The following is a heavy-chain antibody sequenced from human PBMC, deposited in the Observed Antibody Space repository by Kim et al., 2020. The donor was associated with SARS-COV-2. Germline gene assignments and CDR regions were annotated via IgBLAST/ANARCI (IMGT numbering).Heavy chain of an antibody. J-gene: IGHJ4*02. CDR3: AKDEQWLVRS. V-gene: IGHV3-23*01. Sequence: TYYADSVKGRFTISRDNSKNTLYLQMNSLRAEDTAVYYCAKDEQWLVRSWGQGTLVTVSS. D-gene: IGHD6-19*01. CDR2: T.